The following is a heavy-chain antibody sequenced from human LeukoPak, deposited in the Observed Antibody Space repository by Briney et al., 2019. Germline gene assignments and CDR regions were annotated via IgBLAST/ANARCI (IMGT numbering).Heavy chain of an antibody. J-gene: IGHJ4*02. Sequence: SVKVSCKASGGTFSSYAISWVRQAPGQGLEWMGGIIPIFGTANYAQKFQGRVTITTDESTSTAYMELSSLRSEDTAVYYCARAGRGSSTSSEEDYWGQGTLVTVSS. CDR3: ARAGRGSSTSSEEDY. CDR2: IIPIFGTA. CDR1: GGTFSSYA. D-gene: IGHD2-2*01. V-gene: IGHV1-69*05.